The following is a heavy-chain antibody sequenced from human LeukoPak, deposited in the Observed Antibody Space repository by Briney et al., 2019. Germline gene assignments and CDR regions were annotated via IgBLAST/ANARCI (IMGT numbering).Heavy chain of an antibody. J-gene: IGHJ4*02. CDR2: IIPIFGTA. CDR3: AKDLDSSGSYDGVHS. Sequence: GASVKVSCKASGGTFSSYAISWVRQAPGQGLEWMGGIIPIFGTANYAQKFQGRVTITTDESTSTAYMELSSLSSEDTAVYYCAKDLDSSGSYDGVHSWGQGTLVTVSS. D-gene: IGHD3-22*01. V-gene: IGHV1-69*05. CDR1: GGTFSSYA.